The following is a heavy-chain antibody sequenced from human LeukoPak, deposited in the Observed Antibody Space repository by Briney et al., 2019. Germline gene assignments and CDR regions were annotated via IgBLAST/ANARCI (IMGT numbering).Heavy chain of an antibody. CDR2: IYYSGST. CDR3: ARVFYDSSGYYYVFDY. CDR1: GGSISSYY. Sequence: SETLSLTCTVSGGSISSYYWSWIRQPPGKGLEWIGYIYYSGSTNYNPSLKSRGTISVDTSKNQCSLKLSSVTAADTAVYYCARVFYDSSGYYYVFDYWGQGTLVTVSS. V-gene: IGHV4-59*01. D-gene: IGHD3-22*01. J-gene: IGHJ4*02.